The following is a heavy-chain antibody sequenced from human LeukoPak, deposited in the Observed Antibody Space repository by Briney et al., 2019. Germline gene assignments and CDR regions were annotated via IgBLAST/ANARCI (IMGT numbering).Heavy chain of an antibody. Sequence: GRSLRLSCAASGFTFSSYAMHWVRQAPGKGLEWVAVISYDGSNKYYADSVKGRFTISRDNSKNTLYQQMNSLRAEDTAVYYCARAGCSSTSCYDTNGYYYYYGMDVWGQGTTVTVSS. D-gene: IGHD2-2*01. J-gene: IGHJ6*02. V-gene: IGHV3-30*04. CDR1: GFTFSSYA. CDR3: ARAGCSSTSCYDTNGYYYYYGMDV. CDR2: ISYDGSNK.